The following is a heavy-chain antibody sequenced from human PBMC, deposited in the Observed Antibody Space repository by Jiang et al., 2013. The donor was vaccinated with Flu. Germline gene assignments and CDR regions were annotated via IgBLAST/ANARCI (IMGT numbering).Heavy chain of an antibody. CDR3: ARDEDLKVGATSGFDH. V-gene: IGHV6-1*01. J-gene: IGHJ4*02. D-gene: IGHD1-26*01. Sequence: QTLSLTCDISGDIISGKKVGWNWIRQSPSRGLEWLGRTCYRSQWHRDYAVSLRGRISVDPDTSRNQISLHLDSVTPEDTAIYYCARDEDLKVGATSGFDHWGQGSLVTVSS. CDR2: TCYRSQWHR. CDR1: GDIISGKKVG.